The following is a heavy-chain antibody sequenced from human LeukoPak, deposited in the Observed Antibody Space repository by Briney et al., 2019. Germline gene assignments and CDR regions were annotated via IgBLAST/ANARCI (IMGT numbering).Heavy chain of an antibody. CDR1: GGSISSGGYY. Sequence: SETLSLTCTVSGGSISSGGYYWSWIRQHPGKGLEWIGYISPSGGAYYNPSLKSRVTISVDTSKNQFSLKLSSVTAADTAVYYCARDRIAAAAHSYYYGMDVWGQGTTVTVSS. V-gene: IGHV4-31*03. D-gene: IGHD6-13*01. J-gene: IGHJ6*02. CDR3: ARDRIAAAAHSYYYGMDV. CDR2: ISPSGGA.